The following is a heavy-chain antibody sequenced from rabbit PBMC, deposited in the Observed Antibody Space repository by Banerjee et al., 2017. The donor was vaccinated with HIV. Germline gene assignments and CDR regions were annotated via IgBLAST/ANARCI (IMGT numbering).Heavy chain of an antibody. CDR3: ARDRYIGSGGYRDS. CDR1: GFSFTSMYY. D-gene: IGHD1-1*01. V-gene: IGHV1S45*01. CDR2: IYTGSGNT. Sequence: QEQLVESGGGLVKPGASLTLTCTASGFSFTSMYYACWVRQAPGKGLEWIGCIYTGSGNTYYAYWAKGRFTISKTSSTTVTLQMTSLTAADTATYFCARDRYIGSGGYRDSWGPGTLVTVS. J-gene: IGHJ4*01.